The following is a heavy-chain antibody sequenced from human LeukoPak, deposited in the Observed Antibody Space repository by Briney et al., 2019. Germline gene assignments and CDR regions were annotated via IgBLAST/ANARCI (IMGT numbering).Heavy chain of an antibody. V-gene: IGHV3-9*01. CDR1: GFTFDDYA. Sequence: GGSLRPSCAASGFTFDDYAMHWVRQAPGKGLEWVSGISWNSGSIGYADSVKGRFTISRDNAKNSLYLQMNSLRAEDTALYYCAKDLYGDAPYWGQGTLVTVSS. D-gene: IGHD4-17*01. J-gene: IGHJ4*02. CDR2: ISWNSGSI. CDR3: AKDLYGDAPY.